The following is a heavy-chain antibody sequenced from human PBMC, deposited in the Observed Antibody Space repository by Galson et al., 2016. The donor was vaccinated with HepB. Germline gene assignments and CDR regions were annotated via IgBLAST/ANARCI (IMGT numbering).Heavy chain of an antibody. CDR2: IYPGDSDT. J-gene: IGHJ6*03. Sequence: QSGAEVKKPGESLKISCKASGYTFSIYWIGWVRQMPGKGLEWMGIIYPGDSDTRYSPSFQGQVTISADNSINTAYLQWSSLKASDTAIYYCARPSDGRGYYYMDVWGKGTTVTVSS. D-gene: IGHD1-1*01. CDR3: ARPSDGRGYYYMDV. CDR1: GYTFSIYW. V-gene: IGHV5-51*01.